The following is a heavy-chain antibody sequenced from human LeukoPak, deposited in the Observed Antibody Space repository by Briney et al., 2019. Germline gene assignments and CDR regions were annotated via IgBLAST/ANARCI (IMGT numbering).Heavy chain of an antibody. Sequence: GGSLRLSCAASGFTFSSYAMSWVRQAPGKGLEWVSAISGSGGSTYYADSVKGRFTISRDNSKNTPYLQMNSLRAEDTAVYYCAKVSGYSYGYPDYWGQGTLVTVSS. CDR1: GFTFSSYA. J-gene: IGHJ4*02. V-gene: IGHV3-23*01. D-gene: IGHD5-18*01. CDR2: ISGSGGST. CDR3: AKVSGYSYGYPDY.